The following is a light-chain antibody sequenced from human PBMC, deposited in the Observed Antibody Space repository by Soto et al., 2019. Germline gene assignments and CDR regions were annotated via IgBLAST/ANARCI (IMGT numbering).Light chain of an antibody. CDR2: GAS. J-gene: IGKJ1*01. CDR3: PKYNNWTVWT. CDR1: QSVSSN. Sequence: EILVTQSPATLSVSPVERATLSCRASQSVSSNLAWYQQKPGQAPRLLIYGASTRATGIPARFSGSGSGTEFTLTLSSLRSEAFAVYYCPKYNNWTVWTFGLGKKV. V-gene: IGKV3-15*01.